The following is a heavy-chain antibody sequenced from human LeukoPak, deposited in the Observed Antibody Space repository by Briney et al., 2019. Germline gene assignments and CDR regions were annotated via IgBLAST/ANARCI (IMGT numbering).Heavy chain of an antibody. CDR2: IYYSGST. CDR1: GVSISSSSYY. CDR3: ARLGYCSSTNCYSPHFDY. D-gene: IGHD2-2*01. V-gene: IGHV4-39*01. Sequence: KPSETLSLTCTVSGVSISSSSYYWGWIRQPPGKGLGWIGSIYYSGSTYYNPSLKSRVTISVDTSKNQFSLKLNSVTAADTAVYYCARLGYCSSTNCYSPHFDYWGQGALVTVSS. J-gene: IGHJ4*02.